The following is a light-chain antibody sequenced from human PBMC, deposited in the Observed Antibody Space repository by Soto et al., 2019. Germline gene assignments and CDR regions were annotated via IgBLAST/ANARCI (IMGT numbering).Light chain of an antibody. CDR1: QGIRTD. Sequence: AVQLTHSPSSLSASVGYRVTITCRASQGIRTDLGWYQQKPGKAPKVLIFGASTLQSGVPSRFSGSGSGTDFILTISSLQPEDFATYYCLQDYSYPRTFGQGTKVDIK. CDR3: LQDYSYPRT. J-gene: IGKJ1*01. CDR2: GAS. V-gene: IGKV1-6*01.